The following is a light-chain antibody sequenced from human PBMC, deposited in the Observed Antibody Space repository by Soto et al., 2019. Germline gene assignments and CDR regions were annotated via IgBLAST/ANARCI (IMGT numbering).Light chain of an antibody. CDR1: QSVSSY. J-gene: IGKJ3*01. V-gene: IGKV3-11*01. CDR3: QQRSNWPRFT. Sequence: EIVLTQSPAPPSLSPGERAPLSRRASQSVSSYLAWYQQKPGQAPRLLIYDVSNRATGIPARFSGSGSGTDFTLTISSLEPEDFAVYYCQQRSNWPRFTFGPGTKVDIK. CDR2: DVS.